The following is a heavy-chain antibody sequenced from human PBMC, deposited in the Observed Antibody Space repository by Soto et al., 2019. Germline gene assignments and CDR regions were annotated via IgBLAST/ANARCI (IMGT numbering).Heavy chain of an antibody. J-gene: IGHJ4*02. Sequence: EVQLLGSGGGLLQPGGSLRLSCAASGFTFSSYAMSWVRQAPGKGLEWVSAISGGGGTTYNTDSVKGRFTISRDNSKNTLFLRINTLRAEDTAVYYCAKVYTVDHPTLANWGQGTLVTVSP. D-gene: IGHD6-19*01. CDR2: ISGGGGTT. V-gene: IGHV3-23*01. CDR1: GFTFSSYA. CDR3: AKVYTVDHPTLAN.